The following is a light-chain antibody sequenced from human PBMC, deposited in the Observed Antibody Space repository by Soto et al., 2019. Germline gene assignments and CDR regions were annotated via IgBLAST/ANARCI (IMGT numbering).Light chain of an antibody. Sequence: SSALTQPPSVSVATGQTARITCGGNNIGSKSVHWYQQKPGQAPVLVVYDDSDRPSGIPERFSGSNSGNTATLTISRVEAGDEADYYCQVWDSSSDHPYVFGTGTKV. CDR1: NIGSKS. V-gene: IGLV3-21*02. CDR3: QVWDSSSDHPYV. CDR2: DDS. J-gene: IGLJ1*01.